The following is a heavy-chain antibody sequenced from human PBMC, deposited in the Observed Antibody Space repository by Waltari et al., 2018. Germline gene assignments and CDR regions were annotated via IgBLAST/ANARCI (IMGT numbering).Heavy chain of an antibody. CDR1: GGSISSSSYY. V-gene: IGHV4-39*01. Sequence: QLQLQESGPGLVKPSETLSLTCTVSGGSISSSSYYWGWIRQPPGKGLEWIGSIYYSGSTNYNPSLKSGVTISVDTSKNQFSLKLSSVTAADTAVYYCASLEGYGGNPHNDYWGQGTLVTVSS. J-gene: IGHJ4*02. D-gene: IGHD4-17*01. CDR3: ASLEGYGGNPHNDY. CDR2: IYYSGST.